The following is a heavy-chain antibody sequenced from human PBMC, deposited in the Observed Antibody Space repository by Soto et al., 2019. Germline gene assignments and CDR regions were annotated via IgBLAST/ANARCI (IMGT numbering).Heavy chain of an antibody. J-gene: IGHJ4*02. CDR3: ARDRTAAAGTRSFDY. CDR1: GYTFTSYG. D-gene: IGHD6-13*01. CDR2: ISAYNGNT. V-gene: IGHV1-18*01. Sequence: WASVKVSCKASGYTFTSYGISWVRQAPGQGLEWMGWISAYNGNTNYAQKLQGRVTMTTDTSTSTAYMELRSLRSDDTAVYYCARDRTAAAGTRSFDYWGQGTLVTVYS.